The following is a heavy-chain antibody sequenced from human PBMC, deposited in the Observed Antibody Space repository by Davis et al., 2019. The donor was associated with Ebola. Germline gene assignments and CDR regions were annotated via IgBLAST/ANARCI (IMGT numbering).Heavy chain of an antibody. CDR3: AKGDENGLGRLYYYYGMDV. Sequence: PGGSLRLSCAASGFTFSSYSMNWVRQAPGKGLEWVSYISSSSSTIYYADSVKGRFTISRDNAKNSLYLQMNSLRDEDTAVYYCAKGDENGLGRLYYYYGMDVWGQGTTVTVSS. CDR1: GFTFSSYS. J-gene: IGHJ6*02. V-gene: IGHV3-48*02. CDR2: ISSSSSTI. D-gene: IGHD3-16*01.